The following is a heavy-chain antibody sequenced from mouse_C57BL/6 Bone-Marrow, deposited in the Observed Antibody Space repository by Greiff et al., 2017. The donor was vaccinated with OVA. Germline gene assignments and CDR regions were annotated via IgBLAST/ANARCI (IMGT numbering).Heavy chain of an antibody. V-gene: IGHV1-26*01. D-gene: IGHD1-1*01. CDR2: INPNNGGT. J-gene: IGHJ4*01. CDR1: GYTFTDYY. Sequence: VQLQQSGPELVKPGASVKISCKASGYTFTDYYMNWVKQSHGKSLEWIGDINPNNGGTSYNQKFKGKATLTVDKSSSTAYMELRSLTSEDSAVYYCASRYYGSSLYAMDYWGQGTSVTVSS. CDR3: ASRYYGSSLYAMDY.